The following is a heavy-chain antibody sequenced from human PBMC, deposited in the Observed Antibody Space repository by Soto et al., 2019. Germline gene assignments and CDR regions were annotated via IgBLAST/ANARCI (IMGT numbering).Heavy chain of an antibody. Sequence: SETLSVTCSISGGSISGYYWSWIRQSPGKGLEWIGYIYYTGNTYYNPSRRSRVTISLDTSKNQFSLNLSSVTAADTAVYYCAKVVGKNCFDPWGQGNLVTVSA. D-gene: IGHD2-15*01. CDR3: AKVVGKNCFDP. V-gene: IGHV4-59*01. CDR1: GGSISGYY. CDR2: IYYTGNT. J-gene: IGHJ5*02.